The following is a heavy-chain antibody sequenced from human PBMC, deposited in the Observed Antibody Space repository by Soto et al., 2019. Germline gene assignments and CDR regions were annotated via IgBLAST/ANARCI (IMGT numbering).Heavy chain of an antibody. J-gene: IGHJ4*02. D-gene: IGHD5-12*01. Sequence: VQLVQSGAEVKKPGESLRMSCKGSGYSFTTYWIAWVRQMPGKGPEWMGIIYPGDSETRYNPSFKGQVTISADKSVSTAYLQWSSLKASATAIYYCARAREGGYGGYDAPLDYWGQGTPVTVSS. V-gene: IGHV5-51*01. CDR2: IYPGDSET. CDR3: ARAREGGYGGYDAPLDY. CDR1: GYSFTTYW.